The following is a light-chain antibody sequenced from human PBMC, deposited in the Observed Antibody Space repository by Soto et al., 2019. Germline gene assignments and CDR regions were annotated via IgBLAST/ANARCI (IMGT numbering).Light chain of an antibody. CDR2: DAS. V-gene: IGKV3-11*01. CDR1: QSVGSF. CDR3: QQRYYGYT. J-gene: IGKJ2*01. Sequence: EIVLTQSPATLSLSPGESATLSCRASQSVGSFLGWYQQKPGQAPRLLIYDASNRATGIPARFSGSGSGTDFTLTSSSLEPDDFAVYYCQQRYYGYTFGQGTKVEIK.